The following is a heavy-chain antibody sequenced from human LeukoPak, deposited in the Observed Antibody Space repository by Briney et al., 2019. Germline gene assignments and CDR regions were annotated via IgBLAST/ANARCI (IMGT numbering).Heavy chain of an antibody. J-gene: IGHJ3*02. V-gene: IGHV4-61*02. Sequence: SQTLSLTCTVSNGSISSGTYYWSWIRQPAGKGLEWIGRIYSSGSTNYNPSLKSRVTISVDTPNNQLSLKLPSVTAADTAVYYCARVTYYFDSSGYLLPDAFDIWGQGTMVTVSS. CDR3: ARVTYYFDSSGYLLPDAFDI. CDR1: NGSISSGTYY. D-gene: IGHD3-22*01. CDR2: IYSSGST.